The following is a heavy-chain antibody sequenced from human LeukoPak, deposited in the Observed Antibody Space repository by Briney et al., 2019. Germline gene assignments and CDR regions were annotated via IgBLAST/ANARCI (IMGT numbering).Heavy chain of an antibody. J-gene: IGHJ6*02. Sequence: GGSLRLSCAASGFTFSSYAMSWVRQAPGKGLEWVSAISGSGGSTYYADSVKGRFTISRDNSKNTLYLQMNSLRAEDTAVYYCAKDSIHYYYYYGMDVWGQGTTVTVSS. CDR2: ISGSGGST. CDR3: AKDSIHYYYYYGMDV. CDR1: GFTFSSYA. V-gene: IGHV3-23*01.